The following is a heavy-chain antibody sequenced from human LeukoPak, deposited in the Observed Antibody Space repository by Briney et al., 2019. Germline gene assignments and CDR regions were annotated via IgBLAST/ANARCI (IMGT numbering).Heavy chain of an antibody. D-gene: IGHD4-17*01. V-gene: IGHV3-53*01. Sequence: GGSLRLSCAASGFTFDDYAMHWVRQAPGKGLEWVSFIYSDNTHYSDSVKGGFTISRDNSKNTLYLQMNSLRAEDTAVYYCATPPTVTRNYWGQGTLVTVSS. CDR1: GFTFDDYA. CDR3: ATPPTVTRNY. J-gene: IGHJ4*02. CDR2: IYSDNT.